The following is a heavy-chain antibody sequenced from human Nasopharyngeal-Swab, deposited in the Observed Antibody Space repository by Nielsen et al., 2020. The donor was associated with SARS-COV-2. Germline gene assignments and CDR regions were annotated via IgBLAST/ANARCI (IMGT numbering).Heavy chain of an antibody. V-gene: IGHV4-34*01. J-gene: IGHJ6*03. D-gene: IGHD3-9*01. CDR3: ASFLSGIFPSPILGLGPYYYYYYMDV. CDR1: GGSFSADY. CDR2: INHSGST. Sequence: GSLRLSCAVYGGSFSADYWGWIRQPPGRGLEWIGEINHSGSTNYNPSLKSRVTISVDPSKDQFSLRLSSVAAADTAVYYCASFLSGIFPSPILGLGPYYYYYYMDVWGKGTTVTVSS.